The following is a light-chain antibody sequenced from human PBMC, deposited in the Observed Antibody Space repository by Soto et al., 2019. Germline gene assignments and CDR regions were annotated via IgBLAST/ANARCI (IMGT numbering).Light chain of an antibody. J-gene: IGLJ1*01. Sequence: SALTQPPSVSGAPGQRVTISCTGSSSKIGAGYDVHWYQQLPGTAPKLLIYGNSNRPSGVPDRFSGSKSGTSASLAITGLQAEDEADYYCQSYDSSLSGYVFGTGTKVTVL. CDR3: QSYDSSLSGYV. CDR2: GNS. CDR1: SSKIGAGYD. V-gene: IGLV1-40*01.